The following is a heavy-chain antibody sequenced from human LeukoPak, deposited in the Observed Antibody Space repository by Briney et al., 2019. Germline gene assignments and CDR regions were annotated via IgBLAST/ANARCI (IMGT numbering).Heavy chain of an antibody. D-gene: IGHD3-10*01. V-gene: IGHV4-38-2*02. CDR2: IYHSGST. CDR3: ARGVSGNWFDP. J-gene: IGHJ5*02. Sequence: SETLSLTCTVSGYSICSGYYWGWIRQPPGKGLEWIGSIYHSGSTYYNPSLKSRVTISVDTSKNQFSLKLSSVTAADTAVYYCARGVSGNWFDPWGQGTLVTVSS. CDR1: GYSICSGYY.